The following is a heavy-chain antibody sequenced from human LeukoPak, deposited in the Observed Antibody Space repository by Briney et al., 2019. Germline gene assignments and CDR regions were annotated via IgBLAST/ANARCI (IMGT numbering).Heavy chain of an antibody. D-gene: IGHD1-26*01. J-gene: IGHJ3*02. CDR2: INPNSGGT. Sequence: ASVKVSCKASGYTFTSYYVHWVRQAPGQGLEWMGWINPNSGGTNYAQKFQGRVTMTRDTSISTAYMELSRLRSDDTAVYYCARDGELPDAFDIWGQGTMVTVSS. CDR3: ARDGELPDAFDI. CDR1: GYTFTSYY. V-gene: IGHV1-2*02.